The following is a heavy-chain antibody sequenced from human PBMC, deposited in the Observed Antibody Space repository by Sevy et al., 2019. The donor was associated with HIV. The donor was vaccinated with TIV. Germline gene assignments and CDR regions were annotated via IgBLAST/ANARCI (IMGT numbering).Heavy chain of an antibody. J-gene: IGHJ6*02. V-gene: IGHV3-23*01. D-gene: IGHD3-10*01. CDR3: VYRGLRPGYYGMDV. CDR2: ISGSGGST. Sequence: GGFLRLSCAASGFTFSSYAMSWVRQAPGKGLEWVSAISGSGGSTYYADSVKGRFTISRDNSKNTLYLQMNSLRAEDTALYYCVYRGLRPGYYGMDVWGQGTTVTVSS. CDR1: GFTFSSYA.